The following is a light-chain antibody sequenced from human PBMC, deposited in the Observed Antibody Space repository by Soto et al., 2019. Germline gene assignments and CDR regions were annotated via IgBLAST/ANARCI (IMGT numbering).Light chain of an antibody. CDR1: SSNIGSNY. J-gene: IGLJ2*01. Sequence: QSLLTQPPSVSAAPGQKVTISCSGSSSNIGSNYVSWYQQLPGTAPKLLIYDDNKRPSGIPDRFSGSKSGTSATLGITGLQTGDEADYYCGTWDSSLSAGVFGGGTKVTVL. CDR2: DDN. CDR3: GTWDSSLSAGV. V-gene: IGLV1-51*01.